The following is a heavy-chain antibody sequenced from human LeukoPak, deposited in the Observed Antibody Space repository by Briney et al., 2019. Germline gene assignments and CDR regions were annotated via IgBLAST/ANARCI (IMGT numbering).Heavy chain of an antibody. CDR2: ISWNSGSI. D-gene: IGHD4-23*01. CDR1: RFTFDDYA. J-gene: IGHJ3*02. Sequence: GRSLRLSCAASRFTFDDYAMRWVRQAPGKGLEWVSGISWNSGSIGYADSVKGRFTISRDNAKNSLYLQMNSLRAEDMALYYCAKMGGGNSEAFDIWGQGTMVTVSS. V-gene: IGHV3-9*03. CDR3: AKMGGGNSEAFDI.